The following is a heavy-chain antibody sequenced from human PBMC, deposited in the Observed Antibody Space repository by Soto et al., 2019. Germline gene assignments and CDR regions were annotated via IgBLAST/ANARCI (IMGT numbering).Heavy chain of an antibody. J-gene: IGHJ4*02. CDR2: INPSGGRT. Sequence: ASVKVSCKASGYTFTTHYMHWVRQAPGQGLEWMGIINPSGGRTTYALKFQGRVSLTSDTSTNTVYMELSSLRSEDTAVYYCARAGENYGSGTFSPPLRYYFNSWGQGTLVTXSS. CDR3: ARAGENYGSGTFSPPLRYYFNS. CDR1: GYTFTTHY. V-gene: IGHV1-46*01. D-gene: IGHD3-10*01.